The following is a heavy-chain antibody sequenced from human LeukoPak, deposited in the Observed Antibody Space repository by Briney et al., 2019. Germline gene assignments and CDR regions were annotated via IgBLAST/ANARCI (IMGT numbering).Heavy chain of an antibody. D-gene: IGHD4-23*01. Sequence: GGSLRLSCAASGFTFSSYSMNWVRQAPGKGLEWVSSISSSSSYIYYADSVKGRFTISRDNAKNSLYLQMNSLRAEDTAVYYCARDPSTVVTQGWGQGTLVTVSS. CDR3: ARDPSTVVTQG. V-gene: IGHV3-21*01. CDR2: ISSSSSYI. J-gene: IGHJ4*02. CDR1: GFTFSSYS.